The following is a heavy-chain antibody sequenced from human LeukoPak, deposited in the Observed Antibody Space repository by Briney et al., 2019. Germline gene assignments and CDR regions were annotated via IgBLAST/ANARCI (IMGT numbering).Heavy chain of an antibody. CDR3: ARVGMVRGVLFDP. V-gene: IGHV4-59*08. J-gene: IGHJ5*02. CDR2: IYYSGST. Sequence: SETLSLTCTVSGGSISSYYWSWIRQPPGKGLEWIGYIYYSGSTNYNPSLKSRVTISVDTSKNQFSLKLSSVTAADTAVYYCARVGMVRGVLFDPWGQGTLVTVSS. CDR1: GGSISSYY. D-gene: IGHD3-10*01.